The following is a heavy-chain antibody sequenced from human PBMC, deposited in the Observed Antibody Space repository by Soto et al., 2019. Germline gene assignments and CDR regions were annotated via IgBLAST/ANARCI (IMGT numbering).Heavy chain of an antibody. CDR2: IYYSGST. J-gene: IGHJ4*02. CDR1: GGSISSSSYY. CDR3: ARHRPPGGLYDY. V-gene: IGHV4-39*01. Sequence: QLQLQESGPGLVKPSETLSLTCTVSGGSISSSSYYWGWIRQPPGKGLEWIGSIYYSGSTYYNPSLKSRVTISVDTSKNQFSLKLSSVTAADTAVYYCARHRPPGGLYDYWGQGTLVTVSS. D-gene: IGHD2-2*02.